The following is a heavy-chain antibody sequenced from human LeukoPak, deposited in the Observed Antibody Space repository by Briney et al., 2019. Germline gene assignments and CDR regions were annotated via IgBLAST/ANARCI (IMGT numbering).Heavy chain of an antibody. J-gene: IGHJ6*02. CDR1: GGSISSYY. CDR3: ARRGAVAHYGMDV. D-gene: IGHD4-23*01. CDR2: VYYSGST. V-gene: IGHV4-59*08. Sequence: SETLSLTCTVSGGSISSYYWSWIRQPPGKGLEWIGYVYYSGSTNYNPSLKSRVTISVDTSKNQFSLKLSSVTAADTAMYYCARRGAVAHYGMDVWGQGTTVTVSS.